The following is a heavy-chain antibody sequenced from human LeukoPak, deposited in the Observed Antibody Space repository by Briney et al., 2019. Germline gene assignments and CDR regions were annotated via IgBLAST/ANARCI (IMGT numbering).Heavy chain of an antibody. Sequence: SETLSLTCAVYGGSFSGYYWSWIRQPPGKGLEWIGEINHSGSTNYNPSLKSRVTISVDTSKNQFSLKLSSVTAADTAVYYYARGSSGSYYNLGVYFDYWGQGTLVTVSS. CDR3: ARGSSGSYYNLGVYFDY. J-gene: IGHJ4*02. D-gene: IGHD3-10*01. V-gene: IGHV4-34*01. CDR2: INHSGST. CDR1: GGSFSGYY.